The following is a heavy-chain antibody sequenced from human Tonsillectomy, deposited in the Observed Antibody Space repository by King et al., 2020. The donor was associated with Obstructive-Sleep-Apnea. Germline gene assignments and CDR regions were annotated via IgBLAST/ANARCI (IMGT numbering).Heavy chain of an antibody. V-gene: IGHV4-34*01. D-gene: IGHD6-13*01. J-gene: IGHJ5*02. CDR1: GGSFSDYY. Sequence: VQLQQWGAGLLKPSETLSLTCAVYGGSFSDYYWSWIRQPPGKGREWIGEINHSGSTNYNPSLKSRVTISVDTSNNQFSLKLSTVTAADTAVYYCARGGGAAAVNWFDPWGQGTLVTVSS. CDR2: INHSGST. CDR3: ARGGGAAAVNWFDP.